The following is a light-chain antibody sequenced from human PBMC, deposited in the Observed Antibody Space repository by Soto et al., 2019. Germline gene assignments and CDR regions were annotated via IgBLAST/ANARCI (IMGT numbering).Light chain of an antibody. CDR3: SSHTSGSTRV. CDR1: SGDFGGYDY. Sequence: QSALTQPASVSGSPGQSIAISCTGTSGDFGGYDYVSWYQQHPDKAPKLMIYEVTKRPSWVSNRFSGSKSGNTASLTISGLQPEDEADYYCSSHTSGSTRVFGSGTKVTVL. CDR2: EVT. V-gene: IGLV2-14*01. J-gene: IGLJ1*01.